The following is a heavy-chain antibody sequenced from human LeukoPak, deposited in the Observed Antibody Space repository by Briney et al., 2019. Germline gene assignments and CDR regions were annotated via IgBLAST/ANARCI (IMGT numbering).Heavy chain of an antibody. J-gene: IGHJ6*03. D-gene: IGHD3-10*01. V-gene: IGHV1-69*05. CDR2: IIPIFGTA. CDR3: ASQVGSCYQPYYYYMDV. CDR1: GGTFSSYA. Sequence: ASVKVSCKASGGTFSSYAISWVRQAPGQGLEWMGGIIPIFGTANYAQKFQGRVTITTNESTSTAYMELCSLRSEDTAVYYCASQVGSCYQPYYYYMDVWGKGTTVTVSS.